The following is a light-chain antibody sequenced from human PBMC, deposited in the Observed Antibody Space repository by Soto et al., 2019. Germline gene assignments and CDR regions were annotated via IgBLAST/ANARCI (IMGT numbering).Light chain of an antibody. CDR1: SSDIGAYNY. V-gene: IGLV2-14*03. Sequence: QSALTQPASVSGSPGESITISCIGTSSDIGAYNYVSWYQQHPGKAPKLMIYDVSNRPSGVSNRFSGSQSGNTGSLTISGLQAEDEAVYFCGSYTSTNTVIFGGGTKVTVL. CDR2: DVS. J-gene: IGLJ2*01. CDR3: GSYTSTNTVI.